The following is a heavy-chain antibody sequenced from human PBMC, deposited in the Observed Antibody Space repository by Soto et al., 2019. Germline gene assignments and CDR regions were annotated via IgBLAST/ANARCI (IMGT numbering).Heavy chain of an antibody. V-gene: IGHV3-21*01. CDR1: GVAFRSYS. CDR2: ISSSSSYI. Sequence: GSLRVSCAASGVAFRSYSMNWVRQAPGKGLEWVSSISSSSSYIYYADSVKGRFTISRDNAKNSLYLQMNSLRAEDTAVYYCARGGMGSYGYFFDYWGQGTLVTVSS. CDR3: ARGGMGSYGYFFDY. J-gene: IGHJ4*02. D-gene: IGHD5-18*01.